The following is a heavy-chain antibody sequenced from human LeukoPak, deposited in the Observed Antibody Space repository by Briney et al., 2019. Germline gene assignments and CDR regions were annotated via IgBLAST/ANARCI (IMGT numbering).Heavy chain of an antibody. J-gene: IGHJ6*03. Sequence: GGSLRLSCVVSGFTFDDYTMHWVRQAPGKGLEWVSLISWNGGTTSYADSVKGRFTISRDNSKNSVYLQTNSLRIEDTALYYCVKDSGSRTIFGAIPKYYYMDVWGKGTTVTVSS. CDR2: ISWNGGTT. CDR3: VKDSGSRTIFGAIPKYYYMDV. V-gene: IGHV3-43*01. CDR1: GFTFDDYT. D-gene: IGHD3-3*01.